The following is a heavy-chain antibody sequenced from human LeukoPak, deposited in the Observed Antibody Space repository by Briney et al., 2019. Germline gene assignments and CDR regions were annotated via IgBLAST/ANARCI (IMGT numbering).Heavy chain of an antibody. J-gene: IGHJ4*02. CDR1: GFTVSSNY. CDR3: ARDRIAVAGIPTYFDY. CDR2: IYSGGST. Sequence: GGSLRLSCAASGFTVSSNYMSWVRQAPGKGLEWVSVIYSGGSTYYADSVKGRFTISRDNSKNTLYLQMNSLRAEDTAVYYCARDRIAVAGIPTYFDYWGQGTLVTVSS. D-gene: IGHD6-19*01. V-gene: IGHV3-53*05.